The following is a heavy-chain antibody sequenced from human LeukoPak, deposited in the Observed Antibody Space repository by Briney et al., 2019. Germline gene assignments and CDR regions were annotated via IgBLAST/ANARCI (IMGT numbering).Heavy chain of an antibody. V-gene: IGHV3-23*01. J-gene: IGHJ4*02. Sequence: PGVSLRLSCAASGFTFSSYAMSWVRQAPGKGLEWVSAISGSGGSTYYADSVKGRFTISRDNSKNTLYLQMNSLRAEDTAVYYCAKVESYSPLYYFDYWGQGTLVTVSS. CDR2: ISGSGGST. CDR3: AKVESYSPLYYFDY. CDR1: GFTFSSYA. D-gene: IGHD1-26*01.